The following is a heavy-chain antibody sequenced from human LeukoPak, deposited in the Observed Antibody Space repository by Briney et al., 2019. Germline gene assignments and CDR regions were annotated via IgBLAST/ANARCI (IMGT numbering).Heavy chain of an antibody. CDR2: IHHSGST. D-gene: IGHD2-2*01. J-gene: IGHJ4*02. V-gene: IGHV4-39*02. CDR1: GGSISSSNYY. CDR3: ASGAMGGYCSSTSCYGN. Sequence: SETLSLTCTVSGGSISSSNYYWGWIRQPPGKGLEWIGSIHHSGSTYYNPSLKSRVTISVDTSKNHFSLRLSSVTAADTAVYYCASGAMGGYCSSTSCYGNWGQGTLVTVSS.